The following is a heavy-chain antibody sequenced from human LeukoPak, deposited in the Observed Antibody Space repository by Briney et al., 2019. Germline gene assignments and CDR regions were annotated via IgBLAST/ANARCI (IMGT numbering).Heavy chain of an antibody. CDR1: GFTFSNYG. D-gene: IGHD5-18*01. Sequence: GGSLRLSCAASGFTFSNYGMHWVRQAPGKGLEWVAVISYDGTKKYYADSVRGRFTISRDNSKNTLYLQMNSLRAEDTAVYYCAKVGYGNAWGFDYWGQGTLVTVSS. V-gene: IGHV3-30*18. CDR2: ISYDGTKK. CDR3: AKVGYGNAWGFDY. J-gene: IGHJ4*02.